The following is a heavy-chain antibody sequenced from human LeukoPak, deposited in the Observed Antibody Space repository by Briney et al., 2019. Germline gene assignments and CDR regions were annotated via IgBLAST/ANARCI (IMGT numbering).Heavy chain of an antibody. CDR3: AKDKESDYYGSSFNWFDP. D-gene: IGHD3-10*01. Sequence: GGSLRLSCAASGFTFSSYAKSWVRQAPGKGLEWVSAISGSGGSTYYVDSVKGRFIISRDNSKNTLYLQMNGLRAEDTAVYYCAKDKESDYYGSSFNWFDPWGQGTLVTVSS. CDR2: ISGSGGST. J-gene: IGHJ5*02. CDR1: GFTFSSYA. V-gene: IGHV3-23*01.